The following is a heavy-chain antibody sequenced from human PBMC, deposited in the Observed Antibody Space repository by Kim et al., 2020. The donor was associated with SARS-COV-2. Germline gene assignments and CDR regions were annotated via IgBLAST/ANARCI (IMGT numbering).Heavy chain of an antibody. V-gene: IGHV3-21*01. Sequence: VKGRVTISRDNAKNSLYLQMNSRRAEDTAVYYCAGDARGGQLASYYFDYWGQGTLVTVSS. D-gene: IGHD6-6*01. CDR3: AGDARGGQLASYYFDY. J-gene: IGHJ4*02.